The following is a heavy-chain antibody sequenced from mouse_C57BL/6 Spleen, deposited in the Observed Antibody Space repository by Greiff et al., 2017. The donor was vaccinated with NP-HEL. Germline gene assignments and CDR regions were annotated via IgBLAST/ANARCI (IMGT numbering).Heavy chain of an antibody. J-gene: IGHJ3*01. D-gene: IGHD1-1*01. CDR3: ARQERDYYEGFAY. CDR2: IWSVGST. V-gene: IGHV2-6-1*01. CDR1: GFSLTSYG. Sequence: VQLQQSGPGLVAPSQSLSITCTVSGFSLTSYGVHWVRQPPGKGLEWLVVIWSVGSTTYNSALKSRLSISKDNSKSQVFLKMNSLQTDDTAMYYCARQERDYYEGFAYWGQGTLVTVSA.